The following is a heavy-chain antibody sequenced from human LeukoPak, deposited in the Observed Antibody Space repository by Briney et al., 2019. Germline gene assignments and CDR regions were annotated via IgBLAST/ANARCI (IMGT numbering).Heavy chain of an antibody. CDR2: IYHSGST. CDR3: ASLGGYCSSTSCYQDAFDI. V-gene: IGHV4-4*02. CDR1: GGSISSSNW. J-gene: IGHJ3*02. D-gene: IGHD2-2*01. Sequence: PSGTLSLTCAVSGGSISSSNWWSWVRQPPGKGLEWIGEIYHSGSTNYNPSLKSRVTISVDKSKNQFSLKLSSVTAADTAVYYCASLGGYCSSTSCYQDAFDIWGQGTMVTVSS.